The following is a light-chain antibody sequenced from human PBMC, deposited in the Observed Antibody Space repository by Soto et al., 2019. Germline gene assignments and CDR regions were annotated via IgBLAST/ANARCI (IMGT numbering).Light chain of an antibody. CDR3: QVWDSSSDHPGV. J-gene: IGLJ1*01. Sequence: SYELTQPPSVSVAPGQTARITCGGDNIGSKNVHWYRQKAGQAPVLVVYDDSDRPSGIPERFSGSNSGNTATLTISRVEARDEADYYCQVWDSSSDHPGVFGTGTKVT. CDR2: DDS. CDR1: NIGSKN. V-gene: IGLV3-21*02.